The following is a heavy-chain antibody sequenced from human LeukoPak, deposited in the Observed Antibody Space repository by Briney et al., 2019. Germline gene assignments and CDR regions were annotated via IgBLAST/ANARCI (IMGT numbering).Heavy chain of an antibody. D-gene: IGHD2-2*02. CDR2: IIPILGIA. CDR1: GCTFNSYT. CDR3: ARDRGWDIVVVPAAIWDDAFDI. Sequence: ASVKLSCTASGCTFNSYTISWVRQATGHGLEWMGRIIPILGIANYAQKLQGRVTITADKSTSTAYMELSSLRSEDTAVYYCARDRGWDIVVVPAAIWDDAFDIWGQGTMVTVSS. V-gene: IGHV1-69*04. J-gene: IGHJ3*02.